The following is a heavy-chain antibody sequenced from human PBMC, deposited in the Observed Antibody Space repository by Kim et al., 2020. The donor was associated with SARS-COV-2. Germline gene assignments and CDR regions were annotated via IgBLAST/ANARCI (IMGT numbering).Heavy chain of an antibody. V-gene: IGHV3-30*04. CDR1: GFTFSNFA. CDR3: ARDLTVGATHYYYAMGV. CDR2: ISYDGSNR. J-gene: IGHJ6*02. Sequence: GGSLRLSCAASGFTFSNFAMHWVRQGPGKGLEWVTVISYDGSNRYYIDSVKGRFTISRDNSKNTLYLQMNSLRAEDTAVYYCARDLTVGATHYYYAMGVWGQGTTVTVSS. D-gene: IGHD1-26*01.